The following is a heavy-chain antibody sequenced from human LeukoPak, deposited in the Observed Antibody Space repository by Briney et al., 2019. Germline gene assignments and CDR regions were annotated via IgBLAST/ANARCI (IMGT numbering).Heavy chain of an antibody. CDR2: IYHSGST. D-gene: IGHD1-26*01. V-gene: IGHV4-38-2*02. J-gene: IGHJ3*02. CDR3: ARDREWELPHDAFDI. CDR1: GYSISSGYY. Sequence: PSETLSLTCTVSGYSISSGYYWGWIRQPPGKGLEWIGSIYHSGSTYYNPSLKSRVTISIDTSRNQFSLKLSSVTAADTAVYYCARDREWELPHDAFDIWGQGTMVTVSS.